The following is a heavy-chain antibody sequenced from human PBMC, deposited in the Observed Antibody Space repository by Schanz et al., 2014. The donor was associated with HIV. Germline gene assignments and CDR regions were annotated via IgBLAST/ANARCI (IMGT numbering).Heavy chain of an antibody. V-gene: IGHV1-69*10. D-gene: IGHD3-3*01. Sequence: QVQLLQSGPEVKRPGASVTVSCKTSGYTFSHYGVSWVRQAPGQGLEWMGGIIPAVDITRYAQKFQGRLTITADKSTATAFMDLSSLRLDDTAVYYCARASTRADISVFGPIDYWGQGTLVAVSS. CDR2: IIPAVDIT. J-gene: IGHJ4*02. CDR3: ARASTRADISVFGPIDY. CDR1: GYTFSHYG.